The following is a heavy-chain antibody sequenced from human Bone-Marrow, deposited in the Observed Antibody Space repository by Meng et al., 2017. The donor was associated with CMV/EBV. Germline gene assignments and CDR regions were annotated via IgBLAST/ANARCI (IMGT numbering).Heavy chain of an antibody. CDR3: ARRGGYDRGRFDY. CDR1: GFTFSSYS. Sequence: EVQLVEAGGGLVKPGGSLRLSCAASGFTFSSYSMNWVRQAPGKGLEWVSSISSSSSYIYCADSVKGRFTISRDNAKNSLYLQMNSLRAEDTAVYYCARRGGYDRGRFDYWGQGTLVTVSS. D-gene: IGHD5-12*01. CDR2: ISSSSSYI. J-gene: IGHJ4*02. V-gene: IGHV3-21*01.